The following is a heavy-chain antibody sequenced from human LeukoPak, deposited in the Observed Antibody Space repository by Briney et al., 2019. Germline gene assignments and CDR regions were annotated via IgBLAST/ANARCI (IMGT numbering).Heavy chain of an antibody. D-gene: IGHD3-10*01. CDR2: IYYSGST. CDR1: GGSISNYY. J-gene: IGHJ4*02. Sequence: SETLSLTCTVPGGSISNYYWSWIRQPPGKGLEWIGCIYYSGSTNYNPSLKSRVTISVDTSSNQFSLKLNSVTAADTAVYYCSRRAYGSGSFNRYHFDYWGQGTLVAVSS. CDR3: SRRAYGSGSFNRYHFDY. V-gene: IGHV4-59*08.